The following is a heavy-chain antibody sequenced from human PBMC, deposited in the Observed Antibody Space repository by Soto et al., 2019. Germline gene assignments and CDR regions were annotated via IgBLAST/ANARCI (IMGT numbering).Heavy chain of an antibody. D-gene: IGHD7-27*01. CDR1: GGSISSGGYY. V-gene: IGHV4-31*03. CDR3: ASGSGDYYYYYGMDV. J-gene: IGHJ6*02. Sequence: SETLSLTCTVSGGSISSGGYYWSWARQHPGKGLEWIGYIYYSGSTYYNPSLKSRLTISVDTSKNQFSLKLSSVTAADTAVYFCASGSGDYYYYYGMDVWGQGTTVTVSS. CDR2: IYYSGST.